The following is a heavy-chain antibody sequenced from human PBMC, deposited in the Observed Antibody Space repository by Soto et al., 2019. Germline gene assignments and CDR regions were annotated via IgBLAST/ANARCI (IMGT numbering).Heavy chain of an antibody. CDR2: IIPIFGTA. Sequence: QVQLVQSVAEVKKPGSSVKVSCKASGGTFSSYAISWVRQAPGQGLEWMGGIIPIFGTANYAQKFQGRVTITADESTSTAYMHLSSLRSEDTAVYYCASPAHIVGATGYFHHWGQGTLLTVSS. V-gene: IGHV1-69*01. CDR3: ASPAHIVGATGYFHH. CDR1: GGTFSSYA. J-gene: IGHJ1*01. D-gene: IGHD1-26*01.